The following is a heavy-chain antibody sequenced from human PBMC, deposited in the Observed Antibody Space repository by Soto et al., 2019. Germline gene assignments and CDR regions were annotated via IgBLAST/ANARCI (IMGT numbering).Heavy chain of an antibody. D-gene: IGHD6-13*01. J-gene: IGHJ4*02. CDR1: GFTFSSYS. Sequence: EVQLVESGGGLVKPGGSLRLCCAASGFTFSSYSMNWVRQAPGKGLEWVSSISSSSSYIYYADSVKGRFTISRDNAKNSLYLQMNSLRAEDTAVYYCARGIAAAHIYWGQGTLVTVSS. CDR2: ISSSSSYI. CDR3: ARGIAAAHIY. V-gene: IGHV3-21*01.